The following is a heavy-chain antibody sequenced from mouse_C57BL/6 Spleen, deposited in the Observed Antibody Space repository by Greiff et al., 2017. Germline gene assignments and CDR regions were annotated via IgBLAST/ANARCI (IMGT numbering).Heavy chain of an antibody. CDR1: GYTFTSYT. CDR2: ISPRSGST. J-gene: IGHJ2*01. CDR3: ARIYDGYYGLDY. V-gene: IGHV1-4*01. Sequence: QVQLQQSGAELARPGASVKMSCKASGYTFTSYTMHWVQQRPGQGLEWIGYISPRSGSTKYNQKFTDKATFTAATSSSTAYMKLSSLTSEDSEVYYCARIYDGYYGLDYWGQGTTLTVSS. D-gene: IGHD2-3*01.